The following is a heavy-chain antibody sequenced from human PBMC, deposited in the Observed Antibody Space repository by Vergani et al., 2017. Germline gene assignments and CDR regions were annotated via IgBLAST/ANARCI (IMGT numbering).Heavy chain of an antibody. CDR3: ARGGGYDFWTYYYYYMDV. Sequence: VQLQQWGAGLLKPSETLSLTCAVYGGSFSGYYWSWIRQPPGKGLEWIGEINHSGSTNYNPSLKSRVTISVDTSKNQFSLKLSSVTAADTAVYYCARGGGYDFWTYYYYYMDVWGKGTTVTVSS. D-gene: IGHD3-3*01. J-gene: IGHJ6*03. V-gene: IGHV4-34*01. CDR1: GGSFSGYY. CDR2: INHSGST.